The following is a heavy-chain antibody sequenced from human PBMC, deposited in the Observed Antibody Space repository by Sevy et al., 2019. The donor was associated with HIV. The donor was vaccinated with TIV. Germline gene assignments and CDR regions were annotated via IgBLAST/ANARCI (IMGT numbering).Heavy chain of an antibody. V-gene: IGHV3-7*01. J-gene: IGHJ4*02. CDR3: TRELWPGDY. CDR1: GFSFSDYY. Sequence: GGSLRLSSAASGFSFSDYYMGWVRQAPGKGLEWVANIYQDGSQENYVDSVKGRFTISRDNAKNSVYLQMNSLRVDDTGIYYCTRELWPGDYWGQGTLVTVSS. CDR2: IYQDGSQE. D-gene: IGHD2-21*01.